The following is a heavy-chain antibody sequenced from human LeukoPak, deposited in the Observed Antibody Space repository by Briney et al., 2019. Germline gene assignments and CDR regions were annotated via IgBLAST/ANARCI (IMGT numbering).Heavy chain of an antibody. CDR2: ISGSGANT. CDR1: GFIVNNNY. V-gene: IGHV3-23*01. CDR3: ARITMIVVEGAFGI. D-gene: IGHD3-22*01. Sequence: GGSLGLSCIVSGFIVNNNYINWVRQAPGKGLEWVSVISGSGANTYYADSVKGRFTISRDNSKNTLYLQMNSLRAEDTALYYCARITMIVVEGAFGIWGQGTMVTVSS. J-gene: IGHJ3*02.